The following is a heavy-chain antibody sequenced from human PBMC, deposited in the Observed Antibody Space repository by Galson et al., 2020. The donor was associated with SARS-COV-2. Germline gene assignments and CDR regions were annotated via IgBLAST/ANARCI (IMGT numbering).Heavy chain of an antibody. CDR2: TYYRSQWST. J-gene: IGHJ3*02. CDR1: GDSVSSNRAA. D-gene: IGHD6-13*01. Sequence: SQTLSLTCAISGDSVSSNRAAWNWIRQSPSRGLEWLGRTYYRSQWSTDYAVSVKSRITINPDTSKNQSSLQLNSVTPEDTAIYYCAGRVAGAGSLHIWGQGTMVIVSS. CDR3: AGRVAGAGSLHI. V-gene: IGHV6-1*01.